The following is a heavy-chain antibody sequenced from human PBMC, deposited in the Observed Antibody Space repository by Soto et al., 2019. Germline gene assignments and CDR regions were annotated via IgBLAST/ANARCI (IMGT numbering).Heavy chain of an antibody. CDR2: IIPIFGTA. CDR3: ARDDAQLVVRFDY. Sequence: ASVKGFWKASCAPFGSYDMSWGRQAPGQGLEWMGGIIPIFGTANYAQKFQGRVTITADESTSTAYMEPSSLRSEDPAVYYCARDDAQLVVRFDYWGQGTLVTVSS. V-gene: IGHV1-69*13. D-gene: IGHD6-6*01. CDR1: CAPFGSYD. J-gene: IGHJ4*02.